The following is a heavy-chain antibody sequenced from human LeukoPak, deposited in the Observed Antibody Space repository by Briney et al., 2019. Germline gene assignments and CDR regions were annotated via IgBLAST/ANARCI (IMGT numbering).Heavy chain of an antibody. J-gene: IGHJ4*02. Sequence: ASVKVSCKASGYTFTSYYMHWVRQAPGQGLGWMGWINSNSGGTNYAQKFQGRVTMTRDTSISTAYMELSRLRSDDTAVYYCARGGPVLRFLEWLFENWGQGTLVTVSS. CDR2: INSNSGGT. D-gene: IGHD3-3*01. V-gene: IGHV1-2*02. CDR3: ARGGPVLRFLEWLFEN. CDR1: GYTFTSYY.